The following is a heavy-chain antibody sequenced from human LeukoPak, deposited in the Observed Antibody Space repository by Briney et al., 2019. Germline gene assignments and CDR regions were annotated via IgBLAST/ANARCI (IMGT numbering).Heavy chain of an antibody. V-gene: IGHV5-51*01. Sequence: GESLKISCKGSGYSFTSYWIGWVRQMPGKGLEWMGIIYPGDSDTRYSPSFQGQVTISADKSISTAYLQWSSLKASDTAMYYCARHHMPYGDYAAFDYWGQGTLVTVSS. CDR2: IYPGDSDT. CDR1: GYSFTSYW. CDR3: ARHHMPYGDYAAFDY. J-gene: IGHJ4*02. D-gene: IGHD4-17*01.